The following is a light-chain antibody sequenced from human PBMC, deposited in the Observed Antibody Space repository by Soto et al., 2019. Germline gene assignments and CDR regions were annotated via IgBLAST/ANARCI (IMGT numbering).Light chain of an antibody. J-gene: IGLJ1*01. V-gene: IGLV2-11*01. Sequence: QSALTQPRSGSGSPGQSVTISFTGTSSDVGGYNYVSWYQQHPGNAPTLMIYDVSKRPSGVPDRFSGSKSGNTASLTISGLQAEYEADYDWCPYAGSYSPNVVGTGTKVAVL. CDR3: CPYAGSYSPNV. CDR2: DVS. CDR1: SSDVGGYNY.